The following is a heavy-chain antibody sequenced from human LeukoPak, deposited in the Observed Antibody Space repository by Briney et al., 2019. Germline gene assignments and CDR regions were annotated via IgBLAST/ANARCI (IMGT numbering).Heavy chain of an antibody. CDR3: ARHYCSGGSCYNEP. CDR1: GGSISSYY. J-gene: IGHJ5*02. V-gene: IGHV4-59*08. D-gene: IGHD2-15*01. CDR2: IYYSGST. Sequence: SETLSLTCTVSGGSISSYYWSWIRKPPRKGLEWIGYIYYSGSTNYNPSPKSRVTISVDPSKNQFSLKLSTVTAADTAVYNCARHYCSGGSCYNEPWGQGTLVTVSS.